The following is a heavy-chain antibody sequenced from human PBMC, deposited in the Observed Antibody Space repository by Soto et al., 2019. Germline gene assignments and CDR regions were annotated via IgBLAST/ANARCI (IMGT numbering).Heavy chain of an antibody. V-gene: IGHV4-39*01. CDR2: IFYAGNT. CDR1: GGSISSSRSY. Sequence: QLQLQESGPGLVKPSETLSLTCNVSGGSISSSRSYWAWFRQPPGKELEWVANIFYAGNTYYNPSLKRRVTVPVATSKNQFSLKLDSVTAADTAVYYCARQAAAPGIDLWFDPWGQGTLVTVSS. J-gene: IGHJ5*02. D-gene: IGHD6-13*01. CDR3: ARQAAAPGIDLWFDP.